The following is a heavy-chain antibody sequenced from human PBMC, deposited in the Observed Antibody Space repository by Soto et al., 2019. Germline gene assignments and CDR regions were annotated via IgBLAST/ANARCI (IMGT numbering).Heavy chain of an antibody. J-gene: IGHJ4*02. D-gene: IGHD1-26*01. CDR1: GYTFTSYY. CDR3: AREDVRIVGATALGY. Sequence: QVQLVQSGAEVKKPGASVKVSCKASGYTFTSYYMHWVRQAPGQGLVWMGIINPSGGSTSYAQKFQGRVTMTRDTSTSTVYMELSSLRSEDTAVYYCAREDVRIVGATALGYWGQGTLVTVSS. V-gene: IGHV1-46*01. CDR2: INPSGGST.